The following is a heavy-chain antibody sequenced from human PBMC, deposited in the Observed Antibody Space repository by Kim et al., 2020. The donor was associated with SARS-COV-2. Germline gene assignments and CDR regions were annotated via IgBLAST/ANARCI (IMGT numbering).Heavy chain of an antibody. CDR2: ISYDGSNK. D-gene: IGHD3-16*01. V-gene: IGHV3-30*18. CDR3: AKGRGIGEVYYYGMDV. CDR1: GFTFSSYG. J-gene: IGHJ6*02. Sequence: GGSLRLSCAASGFTFSSYGMHWVRQAPGKGLEWVAVISYDGSNKYYADSVKGRFTISRDNSKNTLYLQMNSLRAEDTAVYYCAKGRGIGEVYYYGMDVWGQGTTVTVSS.